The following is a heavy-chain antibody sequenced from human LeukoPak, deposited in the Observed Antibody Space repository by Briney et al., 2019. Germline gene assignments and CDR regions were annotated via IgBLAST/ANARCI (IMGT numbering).Heavy chain of an antibody. Sequence: GGSLRLSCTASGFTFSAYAMMWVRQAPGKGPEWVSAIRGGGGSAFYAGSVKGRFTISRDNSKYTLFLQMNSLGAEDTAVYYCARDPNGDYIGAFDMWGPGTMVTVSS. V-gene: IGHV3-23*01. D-gene: IGHD4-17*01. J-gene: IGHJ3*02. CDR2: IRGGGGSA. CDR3: ARDPNGDYIGAFDM. CDR1: GFTFSAYA.